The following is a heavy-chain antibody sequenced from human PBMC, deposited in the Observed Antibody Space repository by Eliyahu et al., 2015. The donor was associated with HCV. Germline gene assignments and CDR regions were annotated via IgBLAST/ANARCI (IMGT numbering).Heavy chain of an antibody. CDR2: IWYDGSNK. CDR3: ARGHCSGGSCYSEYFQH. J-gene: IGHJ1*01. Sequence: QVWLLESGGGVVQPGRSLRLSCXASGFXFSSYGMHWVRQAPGKGLEWVAVIWYDGSNKYYTNSVKGRFTISRDNSKNTLYLQMNSLRAEDTAVYYCARGHCSGGSCYSEYFQHWGQGTLVTVSS. D-gene: IGHD2-15*01. CDR1: GFXFSSYG. V-gene: IGHV3-33*01.